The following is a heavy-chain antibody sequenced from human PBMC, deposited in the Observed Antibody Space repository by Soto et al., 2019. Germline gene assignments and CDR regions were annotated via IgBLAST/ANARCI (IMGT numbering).Heavy chain of an antibody. D-gene: IGHD1-26*01. V-gene: IGHV3-21*01. CDR2: ISSSSSDI. Sequence: EVQLVESGGGLVKPGGSLRLSCAASGFTFSTYSMNWVRQAPGKGLEWVSSISSSSSDIYYAHSVKGRLTISRDNAKNSLYLQMNSLRAEDTAVYYCARVLGGSYYYFDYWGQGTLVTVSS. CDR3: ARVLGGSYYYFDY. CDR1: GFTFSTYS. J-gene: IGHJ4*02.